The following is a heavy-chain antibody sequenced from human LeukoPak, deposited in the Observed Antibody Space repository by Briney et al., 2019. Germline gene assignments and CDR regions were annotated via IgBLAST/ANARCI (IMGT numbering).Heavy chain of an antibody. CDR3: ARTDSSGYTTDY. J-gene: IGHJ4*02. Sequence: KTSETLSLTCTVSGGSISSSSYYWGWIRQPPGKGLEWIGSIYYSGSTYYNPSLKSRVTISVDTSKNQFSLKLSSVTAADTAVYYCARTDSSGYTTDYWGQGTLVTVSS. V-gene: IGHV4-39*07. CDR2: IYYSGST. CDR1: GGSISSSSYY. D-gene: IGHD3-22*01.